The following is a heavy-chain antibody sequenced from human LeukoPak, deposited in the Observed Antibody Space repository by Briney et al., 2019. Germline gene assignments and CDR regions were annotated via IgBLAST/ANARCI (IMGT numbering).Heavy chain of an antibody. CDR2: IKQDGSEK. Sequence: GGSLRLSCAASGFTFSSYWMSWVRQAPGKGLEWVANIKQDGSEKYYVDSVKGRFTISRDNAKNSLYLQMNSLRAEDTAVYYCARGDDYDYVWGSYLYDYWGQGTLVTVSS. J-gene: IGHJ4*02. CDR3: ARGDDYDYVWGSYLYDY. V-gene: IGHV3-7*03. CDR1: GFTFSSYW. D-gene: IGHD3-16*02.